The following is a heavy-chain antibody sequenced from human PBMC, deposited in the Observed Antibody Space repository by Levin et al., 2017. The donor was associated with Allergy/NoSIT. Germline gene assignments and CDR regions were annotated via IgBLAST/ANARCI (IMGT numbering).Heavy chain of an antibody. CDR2: ISWDGGST. CDR1: GFTFDDYT. CDR3: AKVGDDYDLYYFDY. Sequence: GGSLRLSCAASGFTFDDYTMHWVRQAPGKGLEWVSLISWDGGSTYYADSVKGRFTISRDNSKNSLYLQMNSLRTEDTALYYCAKVGDDYDLYYFDYWGQGTLVTVSS. V-gene: IGHV3-43*01. J-gene: IGHJ4*02. D-gene: IGHD4-17*01.